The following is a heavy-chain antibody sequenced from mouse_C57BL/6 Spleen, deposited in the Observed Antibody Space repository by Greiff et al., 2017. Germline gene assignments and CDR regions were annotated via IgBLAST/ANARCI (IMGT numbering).Heavy chain of an antibody. CDR3: EREDYAGYYFDY. D-gene: IGHD1-1*02. CDR2: IHPNSGST. Sequence: QVQLQQPGAELVKPGASVKLSCKASGYTFTSYSMHWVKQRPGQGLEWIGMIHPNSGSTNYNEKFKSKPTLTVDKSSNTAYMQLSSLTAADSAVYYCEREDYAGYYFDYWGQGTTLTVSS. J-gene: IGHJ2*01. V-gene: IGHV1-64*01. CDR1: GYTFTSYS.